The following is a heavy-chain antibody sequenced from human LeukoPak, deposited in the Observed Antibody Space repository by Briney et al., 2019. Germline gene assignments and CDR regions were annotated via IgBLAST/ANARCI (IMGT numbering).Heavy chain of an antibody. CDR2: IYHSGST. Sequence: SSETLSLTCAVSGGSISSGGYSWRWIRQSPGKGLEWIGYIYHSGSTYYNPTIKSRVTITVDTSKNQFSLKLSSVTAADTAVYYCARGAPGGYSSGSWFDPWGQGTLVTVSS. CDR1: GGSISSGGYS. V-gene: IGHV4-30-2*06. D-gene: IGHD6-19*01. CDR3: ARGAPGGYSSGSWFDP. J-gene: IGHJ5*02.